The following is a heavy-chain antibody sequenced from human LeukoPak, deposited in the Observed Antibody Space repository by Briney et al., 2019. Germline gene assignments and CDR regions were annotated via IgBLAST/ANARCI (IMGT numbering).Heavy chain of an antibody. CDR2: IHYSGST. Sequence: SETLSLTCIVSGGSISRYYWNWIRQPPGERLEWIGWIHYSGSTAYNPSLGSRVTMSVDTSKNHVSLKMTSVTAADTATYYCARWGYFDSSGYFVVEYWGQGALVTVSS. J-gene: IGHJ4*02. D-gene: IGHD3-22*01. CDR1: GGSISRYY. CDR3: ARWGYFDSSGYFVVEY. V-gene: IGHV4-59*01.